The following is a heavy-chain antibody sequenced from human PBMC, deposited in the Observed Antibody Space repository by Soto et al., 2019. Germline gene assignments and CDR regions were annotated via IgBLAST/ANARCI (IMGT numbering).Heavy chain of an antibody. CDR1: GYTFTSYY. CDR3: ARGVGATDYYYYGMDV. D-gene: IGHD1-26*01. Sequence: GASVKVSCKASGYTFTSYYMHWVRQAPGQGLEWMGIINPSGGSTSYAQKFQGRVTMTRDTSTSTVYMELSSLRSEDTAVYYCARGVGATDYYYYGMDVWGQGTTVTVSS. V-gene: IGHV1-46*01. CDR2: INPSGGST. J-gene: IGHJ6*02.